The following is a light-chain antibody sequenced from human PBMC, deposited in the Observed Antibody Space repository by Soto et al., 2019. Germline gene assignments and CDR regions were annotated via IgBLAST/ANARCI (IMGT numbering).Light chain of an antibody. Sequence: IQLTQSPSSLSASVGDRFTITCRASQGISSFLAWYQQKPGKAPKLLIYGATTLQSGVPSRFSCSGSGTDFTLTIGSLKPEDCATYYCEQRNSLRIPFGPGSKVDIK. V-gene: IGKV1-9*01. CDR2: GAT. CDR1: QGISSF. CDR3: EQRNSLRIP. J-gene: IGKJ3*01.